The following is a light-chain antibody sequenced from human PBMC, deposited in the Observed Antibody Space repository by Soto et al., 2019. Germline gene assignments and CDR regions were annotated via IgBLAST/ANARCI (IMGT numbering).Light chain of an antibody. CDR3: QNYDSSPWT. V-gene: IGKV1-5*01. J-gene: IGKJ1*01. CDR1: QTISNW. Sequence: DIQMTQSPSTLSASIGDRVTITCRASQTISNWLAWYQQKPGKAPNLLIYAASSLQSGVPSRFSGSGSGTDFTLTISSLQPEDVATYYCQNYDSSPWTFGQGTKVDI. CDR2: AAS.